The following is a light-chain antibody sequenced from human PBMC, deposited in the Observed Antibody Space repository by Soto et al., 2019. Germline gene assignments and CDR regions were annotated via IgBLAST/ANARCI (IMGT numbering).Light chain of an antibody. V-gene: IGKV3-20*01. CDR2: GAS. J-gene: IGKJ1*01. CDR3: QQFASSPLT. CDR1: QSVTTSQ. Sequence: EIVLTQSPGTLSLSPGERATLFCRASQSVTTSQLAWYQQKPGQAPRLLLGASSRATGVPDRFTASGSGTDFTLTISRLEPEHFAVYYCQQFASSPLTFGRGTTVEIK.